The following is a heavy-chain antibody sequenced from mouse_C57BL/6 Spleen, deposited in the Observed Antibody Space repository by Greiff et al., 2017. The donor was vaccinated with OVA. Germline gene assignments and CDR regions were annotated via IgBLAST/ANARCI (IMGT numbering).Heavy chain of an antibody. CDR3: ARFGYYGSSYY. J-gene: IGHJ2*01. Sequence: VQLQQSGAELVKPGASVKLSCKASGYTFTSYWMQWVKQRPGQGLEWIGEIDPSDSYTNYNQKFKGKATLTVDTSSSTAYMQLSSLTSEDSAVYYCARFGYYGSSYYWGQGTTLTVSS. D-gene: IGHD1-1*01. V-gene: IGHV1-50*01. CDR2: IDPSDSYT. CDR1: GYTFTSYW.